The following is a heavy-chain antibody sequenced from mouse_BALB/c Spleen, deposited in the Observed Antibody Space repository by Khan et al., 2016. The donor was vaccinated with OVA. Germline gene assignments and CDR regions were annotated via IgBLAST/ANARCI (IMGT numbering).Heavy chain of an antibody. CDR2: ISYSGGT. J-gene: IGHJ2*01. D-gene: IGHD1-1*01. CDR3: ARGNYYGYYFDY. Sequence: DVQLVESQPRLVKPSQSLSLTCPVTSYSITSGYAWNWIRQFPGNKLEWMGYISYSGGTSYNPSLKSRFSLTRDPSKNQFYLQLNSVTTEDTATYYCARGNYYGYYFDYWGQGTTLTVSS. V-gene: IGHV3-2*02. CDR1: SYSITSGYA.